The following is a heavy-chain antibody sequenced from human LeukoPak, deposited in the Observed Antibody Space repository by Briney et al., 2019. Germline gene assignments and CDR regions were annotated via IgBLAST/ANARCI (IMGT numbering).Heavy chain of an antibody. J-gene: IGHJ5*02. Sequence: ASVKVSCKASGYTFTGYYMHWVRQAPGQGLEWMGWINPNSGGTNYAQKFQGRVTMTRDTSISTAYMELSSLRSEDTAVYYCARGGSGSWYSGWFDPWGQGTLVTVSS. CDR3: ARGGSGSWYSGWFDP. V-gene: IGHV1-2*02. CDR1: GYTFTGYY. D-gene: IGHD6-13*01. CDR2: INPNSGGT.